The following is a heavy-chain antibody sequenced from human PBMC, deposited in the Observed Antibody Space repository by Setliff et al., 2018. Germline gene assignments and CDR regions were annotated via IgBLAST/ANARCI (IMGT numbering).Heavy chain of an antibody. CDR2: ISAYNGNT. D-gene: IGHD3-22*01. V-gene: IGHV1-18*01. J-gene: IGHJ6*02. CDR1: GYTFTSYG. CDR3: ARVGVYYYDSSGYHRSPYYYYYGMDV. Sequence: ASVKVSCKASGYTFTSYGISWVRQAPGQGLEWMGWISAYNGNTDYAQKLQGRVTMTTDTSTSTAYMELRSLRSDDTAVYYCARVGVYYYDSSGYHRSPYYYYYGMDVWGQGTTVTVS.